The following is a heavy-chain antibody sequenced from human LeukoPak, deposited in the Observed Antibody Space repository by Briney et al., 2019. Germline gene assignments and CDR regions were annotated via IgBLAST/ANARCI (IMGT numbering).Heavy chain of an antibody. CDR1: GFTVSSNY. CDR3: ARDSSGWYSTGMDV. Sequence: GGSLRLSCAASGFTVSSNYMSWVRQAPGKGLEWVSVIYSGGSTYYADSVKGRFTISRDNSKNTLYLQMNSLRAEDTAVYYCARDSSGWYSTGMDVWSQGTTVTVSS. CDR2: IYSGGST. V-gene: IGHV3-66*01. D-gene: IGHD6-19*01. J-gene: IGHJ6*02.